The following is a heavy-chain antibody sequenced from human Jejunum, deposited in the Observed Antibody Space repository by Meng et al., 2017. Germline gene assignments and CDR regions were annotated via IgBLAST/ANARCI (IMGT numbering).Heavy chain of an antibody. CDR1: GLMFSAYG. Sequence: GGSLRLSCAASGLMFSAYGMSWVRQAPGKGLEWVSGISGNGGKTYYADSVKGRFTISRDNSKNTLYLQMNSLRAEDTAVYFCATSALGYCSNVSCPNYWGQGTLVTVSS. J-gene: IGHJ4*02. CDR3: ATSALGYCSNVSCPNY. D-gene: IGHD2-2*01. CDR2: ISGNGGKT. V-gene: IGHV3-23*01.